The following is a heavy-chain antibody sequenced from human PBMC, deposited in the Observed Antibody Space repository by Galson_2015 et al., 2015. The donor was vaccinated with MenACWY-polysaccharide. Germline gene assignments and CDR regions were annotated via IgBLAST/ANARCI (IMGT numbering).Heavy chain of an antibody. V-gene: IGHV3-7*01. D-gene: IGHD6-6*01. CDR2: INQDGTVK. J-gene: IGHJ4*02. CDR3: ARVGYASSSTDY. CDR1: GFTFSNYW. Sequence: SLRLSCAASGFTFSNYWMSWVRQAPGKGLEWVTNINQDGTVKYYVDFVKGRFTISRDNAKNSLYVQMNSLRGEDTAVYYCARVGYASSSTDYWGQGTLVTVSS.